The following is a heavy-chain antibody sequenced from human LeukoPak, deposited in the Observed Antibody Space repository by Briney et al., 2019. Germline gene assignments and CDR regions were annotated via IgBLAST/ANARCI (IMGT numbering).Heavy chain of an antibody. CDR3: ARSGLATCHY. Sequence: GGSLRLSCQASGFIFTDYAMSWVRQAPGKGLEWVSSINNGGGGTFFADSVKGRFTVSRDDSRGMVYLQMNSLSAEDTAVYYCARSGLATCHYWGQGTLVTVSS. V-gene: IGHV3-23*01. CDR1: GFIFTDYA. D-gene: IGHD3-10*01. CDR2: INNGGGGT. J-gene: IGHJ4*02.